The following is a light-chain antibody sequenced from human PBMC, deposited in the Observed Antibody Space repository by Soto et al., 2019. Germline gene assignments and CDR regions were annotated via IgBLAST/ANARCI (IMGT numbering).Light chain of an antibody. CDR1: QSVSSY. CDR2: DAS. CDR3: QQRSNWPPA. Sequence: ESVLTQSPTTLSLSTGGRATLSCRASQSVSSYLAWYQQKPGQAPRLLIYDASNRATGIPARFSGSGSGTDFTLTISSLEPEDFAVYYCQQRSNWPPAFGQGTKVDIK. V-gene: IGKV3-11*01. J-gene: IGKJ1*01.